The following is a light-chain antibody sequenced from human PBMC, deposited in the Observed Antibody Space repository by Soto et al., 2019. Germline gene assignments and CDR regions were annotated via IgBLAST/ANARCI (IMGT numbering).Light chain of an antibody. CDR2: GAS. Sequence: IVMTQSPDTLSVSPGERATLSCRASQSVSSNLAWYQQKPGQAPRLLIYGASTRATGIPARFSGSGSGTEFTLTISSLQSEDFAVYYCQQYNDWLTFGGGTKVDIK. J-gene: IGKJ4*01. V-gene: IGKV3-15*01. CDR1: QSVSSN. CDR3: QQYNDWLT.